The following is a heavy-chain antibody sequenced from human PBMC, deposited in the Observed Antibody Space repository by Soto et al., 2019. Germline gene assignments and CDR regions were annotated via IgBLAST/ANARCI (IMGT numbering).Heavy chain of an antibody. Sequence: TLSLTCTVSGGSISSGGYFWSWIRQHPGKGLEWIGYIYYSGSTYYNPSLKSRLTISVDTSKNQFSMKLSSVTAADTAVYYCASTRTGVGYYGMDVWGQGTTVTVSS. D-gene: IGHD7-27*01. V-gene: IGHV4-31*03. CDR1: GGSISSGGYF. CDR2: IYYSGST. J-gene: IGHJ6*02. CDR3: ASTRTGVGYYGMDV.